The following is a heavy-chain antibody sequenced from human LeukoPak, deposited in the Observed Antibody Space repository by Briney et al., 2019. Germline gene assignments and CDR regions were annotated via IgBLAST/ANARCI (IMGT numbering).Heavy chain of an antibody. J-gene: IGHJ3*02. V-gene: IGHV3-7*01. CDR2: IKQDGSEK. CDR1: GFTFSSYW. D-gene: IGHD2-15*01. CDR3: ARDITTMVVAVSRLFGDAFDI. Sequence: TGGSLRLSCAASGFTFSSYWMSWVRQAPGKGLEWVANIKQDGSEKYYVDSVKGRFTISRDNAKNSLYLQMNSLRAEDTAVYYCARDITTMVVAVSRLFGDAFDIWGQGTMVTVSS.